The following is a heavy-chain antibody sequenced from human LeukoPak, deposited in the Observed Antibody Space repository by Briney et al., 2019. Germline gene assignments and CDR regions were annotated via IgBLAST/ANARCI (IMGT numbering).Heavy chain of an antibody. CDR3: ASPFPTIVATIR. J-gene: IGHJ4*02. D-gene: IGHD5-12*01. V-gene: IGHV4-39*01. CDR1: GGSISSSSYY. CDR2: IYYSGST. Sequence: PSETLSLTCTVSGGSISSSSYYWGWIRQPPGKGLEWIGSIYYSGSTYYNPSLKSRVTISVDTSKNQFSLKLSSVTAADTAVYYCASPFPTIVATIRWGQGTLVTVSS.